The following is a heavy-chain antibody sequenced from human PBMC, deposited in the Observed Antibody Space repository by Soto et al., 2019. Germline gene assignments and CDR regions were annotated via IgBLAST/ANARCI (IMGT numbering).Heavy chain of an antibody. D-gene: IGHD3-10*01. J-gene: IGHJ4*02. CDR1: GFTFASHA. CDR2: ITGRGSAT. V-gene: IGHV3-23*01. CDR3: ANEASGVRGIIVALIFDS. Sequence: EVKLLESGGGLAQPGGSLRLSCAASGFTFASHAMSWVRQAPGRGLEWVSTITGRGSATYYADSVRGRFTVSRDNSENMVYLQMNSLRAEDTAIYYCANEASGVRGIIVALIFDSWGQGSVVSVSS.